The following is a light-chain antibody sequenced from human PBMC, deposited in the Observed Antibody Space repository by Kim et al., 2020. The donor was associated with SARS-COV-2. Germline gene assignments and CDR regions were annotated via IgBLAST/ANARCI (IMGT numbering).Light chain of an antibody. Sequence: AIQLAQSPSSLSASVGDRVTITCRASQGITNSLAWYQQKPGRPPKILIFDAINLKSGVPSRFSGSGSGTDFTLTISSLQPEDVATYYCQQFNSFPLTFGGGTKVDIK. V-gene: IGKV1-13*02. CDR3: QQFNSFPLT. CDR1: QGITNS. CDR2: DAI. J-gene: IGKJ4*01.